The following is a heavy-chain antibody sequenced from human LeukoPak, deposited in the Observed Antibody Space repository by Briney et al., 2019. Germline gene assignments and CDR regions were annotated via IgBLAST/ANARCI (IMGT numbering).Heavy chain of an antibody. V-gene: IGHV4-34*01. D-gene: IGHD3-10*01. CDR2: INHSGST. Sequence: SETLSLICAVYGGSFSGYYWSWIRQPPGKGLEWIGEINHSGSTNYNPSLKSRVTISVDTSKNQFSLKLSSVTAADTAVYYCASYYGYRSPIDYWGQGTLVTVSS. J-gene: IGHJ4*02. CDR3: ASYYGYRSPIDY. CDR1: GGSFSGYY.